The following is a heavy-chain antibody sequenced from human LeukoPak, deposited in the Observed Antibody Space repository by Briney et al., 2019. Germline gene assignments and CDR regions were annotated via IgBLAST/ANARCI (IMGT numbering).Heavy chain of an antibody. CDR1: GYTFTSYD. D-gene: IGHD2-2*01. CDR3: AGGSTSSGFDP. J-gene: IGHJ5*02. V-gene: IGHV1-8*03. CDR2: MNPNSGNT. Sequence: ASVKVSCKASGYTFTSYDINWVRQATGQGLEWMGWMNPNSGNTGYAQKFQGRVIITRNTSISTAYMELSSLRSEDTAVYYCAGGSTSSGFDPWGQGTLVTVSS.